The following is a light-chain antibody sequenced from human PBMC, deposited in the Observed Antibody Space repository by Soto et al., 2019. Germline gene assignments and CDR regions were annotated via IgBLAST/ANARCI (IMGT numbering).Light chain of an antibody. CDR1: QSVSSN. CDR2: GVS. V-gene: IGKV3D-15*01. CDR3: QQYTNWPRT. J-gene: IGKJ3*01. Sequence: EIVMTQSPATLSVSPGERATLSCRASQSVSSNLAWYQQKPGQAPSLLLYGVSTSATGIPTRFSGSGSGTEFTLTISSLQSEDFAIYYCQQYTNWPRTFGPGTKVDFK.